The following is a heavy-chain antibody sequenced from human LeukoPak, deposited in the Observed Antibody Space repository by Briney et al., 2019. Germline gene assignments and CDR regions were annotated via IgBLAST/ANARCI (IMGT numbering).Heavy chain of an antibody. J-gene: IGHJ5*02. CDR2: ISSSSSTI. D-gene: IGHD6-19*01. V-gene: IGHV3-48*04. Sequence: GGSLRLSCAASGFTFSSYSMNWVRQAPGKGLEWFSYISSSSSTIYYADSVKGRFTISRDNAKNSLYLQMNSLRAEDTAVYYCARDGSGWYPGLHWFDPWGQGTLVTVSS. CDR3: ARDGSGWYPGLHWFDP. CDR1: GFTFSSYS.